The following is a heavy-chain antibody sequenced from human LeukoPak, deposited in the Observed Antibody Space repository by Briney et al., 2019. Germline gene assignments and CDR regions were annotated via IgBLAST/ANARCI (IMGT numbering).Heavy chain of an antibody. D-gene: IGHD3-10*01. V-gene: IGHV1-8*01. CDR2: MNPNSGNT. CDR1: GYTFTSYD. Sequence: ASVKVSCKASGYTFTSYDINWVRQATGQGLEWMGWMNPNSGNTGYAQKFQGRVTMTRNTSISTAYMELSSLRSEDTAVYYCARGRGTMVRGARNRFDPWGQGTLVTVSS. J-gene: IGHJ5*02. CDR3: ARGRGTMVRGARNRFDP.